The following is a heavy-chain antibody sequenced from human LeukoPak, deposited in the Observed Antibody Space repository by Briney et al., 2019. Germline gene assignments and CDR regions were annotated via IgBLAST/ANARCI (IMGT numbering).Heavy chain of an antibody. Sequence: GGSLRLSCAASGFTFSRYAMHWVRQAPGKGLEWVAVISYDGSNKYYADSVKGRFTISRYNSKNTLYLQMNSLRAEDTAVYYCASSSGYYYVPDDYWGQGTLVTVSS. CDR3: ASSSGYYYVPDDY. D-gene: IGHD3-22*01. J-gene: IGHJ4*02. CDR1: GFTFSRYA. V-gene: IGHV3-30-3*01. CDR2: ISYDGSNK.